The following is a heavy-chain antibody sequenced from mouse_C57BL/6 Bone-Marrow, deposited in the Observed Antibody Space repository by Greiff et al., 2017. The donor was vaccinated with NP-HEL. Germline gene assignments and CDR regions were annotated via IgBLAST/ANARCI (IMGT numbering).Heavy chain of an antibody. V-gene: IGHV1-82*01. CDR2: IYPGDGDT. CDR3: ADGNPYYFDY. CDR1: GYAFSSSW. J-gene: IGHJ2*01. Sequence: VQLQQSGPELVKPGASVKISCKASGYAFSSSWMNWVKQRPGKGLEWIGRIYPGDGDTNYNGKFKGKATLTADKSSSTAYMQLSSLTSGDSAVYFCADGNPYYFDYWGQGTTLTVSS. D-gene: IGHD2-1*01.